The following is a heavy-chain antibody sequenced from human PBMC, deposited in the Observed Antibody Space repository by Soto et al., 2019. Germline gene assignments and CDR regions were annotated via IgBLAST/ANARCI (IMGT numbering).Heavy chain of an antibody. Sequence: SVTLSLTCTVSGVSISGYYWSWLRQPPGKGLEWIGYMYNIGSTVYNPSFKSRVTISVDTSKNQFSLKLNSVTAADTAVYYCARDLWGYCGTDCYPLDVWGQGTTVTVSS. D-gene: IGHD2-21*02. J-gene: IGHJ6*02. CDR3: ARDLWGYCGTDCYPLDV. CDR1: GVSISGYY. V-gene: IGHV4-59*01. CDR2: MYNIGST.